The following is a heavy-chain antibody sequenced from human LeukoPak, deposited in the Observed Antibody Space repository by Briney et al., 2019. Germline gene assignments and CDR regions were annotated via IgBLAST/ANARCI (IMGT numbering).Heavy chain of an antibody. CDR3: ARGQYQLSMIYYYYYMDV. J-gene: IGHJ6*03. V-gene: IGHV3-53*01. Sequence: PGGSLRLSCAASGFTFSSYDMSWVRQAPGKGLEWVSVIYSGGSTYYADSVKGRFTISRDDSKNTLYLQMNSLRAEDTAVYYCARGQYQLSMIYYYYYMDVWGKGTTVTISS. D-gene: IGHD2-2*01. CDR1: GFTFSSYD. CDR2: IYSGGST.